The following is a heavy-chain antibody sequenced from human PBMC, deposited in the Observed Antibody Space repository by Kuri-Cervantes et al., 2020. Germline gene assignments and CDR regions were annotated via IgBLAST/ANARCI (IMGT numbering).Heavy chain of an antibody. J-gene: IGHJ6*02. D-gene: IGHD6-6*01. Sequence: GESLKISCAASGFTFSSYAMHWVRQAPGKGLEWVAVISYDGSNKYYADSVKGRFTISRDNSKNTLYLQMNSLRAEDTAVYYCARDRGIAARPSDYYYYGMDVWGQGTTVTVSS. CDR1: GFTFSSYA. CDR3: ARDRGIAARPSDYYYYGMDV. CDR2: ISYDGSNK. V-gene: IGHV3-30-3*01.